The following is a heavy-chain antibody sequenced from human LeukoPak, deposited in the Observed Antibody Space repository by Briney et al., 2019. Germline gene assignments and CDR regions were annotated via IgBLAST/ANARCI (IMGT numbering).Heavy chain of an antibody. V-gene: IGHV3-21*01. CDR3: ARAPDYHDTSGYYWLDS. Sequence: SGGSLRLSCAASGFTFHAYSMNWVRQAPGKGLDWVASISSSSAYISYADSLKGRFTISRDNAKNSLFLHIHSLRAEDTAVYYCARAPDYHDTSGYYWLDSWGQGTLVTVSS. CDR1: GFTFHAYS. D-gene: IGHD3-22*01. CDR2: ISSSSAYI. J-gene: IGHJ4*02.